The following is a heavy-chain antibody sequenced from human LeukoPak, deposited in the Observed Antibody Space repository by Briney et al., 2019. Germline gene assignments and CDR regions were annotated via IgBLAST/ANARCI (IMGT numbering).Heavy chain of an antibody. Sequence: PGGSLRLSCAASGFTFSSYGMHWVRQAPGKGLEWVSYISSSGSTIYYADSVKGRFTISRDNAKNSLYLQMNSLRAEDTAVYYCARDLTGTTNREFDYWGQGTLVTVSS. J-gene: IGHJ4*02. V-gene: IGHV3-48*04. CDR3: ARDLTGTTNREFDY. CDR1: GFTFSSYG. CDR2: ISSSGSTI. D-gene: IGHD1-7*01.